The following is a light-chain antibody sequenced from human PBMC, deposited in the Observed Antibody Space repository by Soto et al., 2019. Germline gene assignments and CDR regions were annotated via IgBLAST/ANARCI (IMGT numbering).Light chain of an antibody. V-gene: IGKV3-15*01. CDR1: QSVDSR. Sequence: ETVMTQSPAVLSVSPGERATLSCRASQSVDSRLAWYQQKPGQAPRLLIYGASTRATGIPARFSGSGSGTEFPLTISSLQSEDSAICYCQQFSDSPPERTFGQGTKVEVK. J-gene: IGKJ1*01. CDR3: QQFSDSPPERT. CDR2: GAS.